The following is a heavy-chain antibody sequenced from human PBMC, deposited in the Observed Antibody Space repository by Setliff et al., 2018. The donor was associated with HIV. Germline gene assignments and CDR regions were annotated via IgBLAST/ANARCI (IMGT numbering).Heavy chain of an antibody. CDR1: GFTFSDYY. D-gene: IGHD5-12*01. Sequence: GESLKISCAASGFTFSDYYMGWIRQAPGKGLEWVSYITGSSSYTNYADSVKGRFTISRDNAKNSLYLQMNSLRAEDTAVYYCARVMIGYSGYDAFDYWGQGTLVTVSS. J-gene: IGHJ4*02. CDR3: ARVMIGYSGYDAFDY. CDR2: ITGSSSYT. V-gene: IGHV3-11*05.